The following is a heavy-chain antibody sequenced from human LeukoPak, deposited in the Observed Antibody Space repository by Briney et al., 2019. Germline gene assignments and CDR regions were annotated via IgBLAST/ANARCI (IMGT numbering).Heavy chain of an antibody. CDR1: GGSISSYY. CDR3: ARVCSSTSCYTWGFDP. D-gene: IGHD2-2*02. CDR2: IYYSGST. Sequence: SETLSLTCTVSGGSISSYYWSWIRQPPGKGLEWIGYIYYSGSTNYDPSLKSRVTISVDTSKNQFSLKLSSVTAADTAVYYCARVCSSTSCYTWGFDPWGQGTLVTVSS. V-gene: IGHV4-59*01. J-gene: IGHJ5*02.